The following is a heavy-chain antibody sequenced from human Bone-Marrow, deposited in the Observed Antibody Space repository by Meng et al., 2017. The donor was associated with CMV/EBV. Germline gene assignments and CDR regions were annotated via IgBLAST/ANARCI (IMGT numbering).Heavy chain of an antibody. CDR2: INHCGST. CDR3: ARGRFRHTY. Sequence: SETLSLTCAVYGGSFSGYYWSWIRQPPGKGLEWIGEINHCGSTNYNPSLKSRLTISVDTSKNQFSLKLSSVTAADTAVYFCARGRFRHTYWGQGTLVTVSS. J-gene: IGHJ4*02. D-gene: IGHD3-3*01. V-gene: IGHV4-34*01. CDR1: GGSFSGYY.